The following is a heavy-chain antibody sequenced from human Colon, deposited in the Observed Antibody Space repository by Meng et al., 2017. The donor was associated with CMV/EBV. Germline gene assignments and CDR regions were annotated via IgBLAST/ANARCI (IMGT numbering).Heavy chain of an antibody. V-gene: IGHV3-7*01. J-gene: IGHJ4*02. Sequence: GESLKISCAVSGFTFSTYWMSWVRQAPGKGLEWVANIKHDGSEKYYVDSVKGRFTISRDNAKNSLFLQMNSLRADDTAIYYCALSSGFYGSAGCWGQGTLVTVSS. CDR1: GFTFSTYW. D-gene: IGHD6-25*01. CDR2: IKHDGSEK. CDR3: ALSSGFYGSAGC.